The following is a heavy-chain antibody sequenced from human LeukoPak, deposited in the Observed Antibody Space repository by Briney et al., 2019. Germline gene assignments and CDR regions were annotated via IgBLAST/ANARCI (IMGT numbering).Heavy chain of an antibody. CDR3: ARRLGYCSSTSCYVAPSDY. Sequence: PGGSLRLSCAASGFTFSSYAMSWVRQAPGKGLEWVSAISGSGGSTYYADSVKGRFTISRDNSKNTLYLQMNSLRAEDTAVYYCARRLGYCSSTSCYVAPSDYWGQGTLVTVSS. CDR2: ISGSGGST. V-gene: IGHV3-23*01. J-gene: IGHJ4*02. CDR1: GFTFSSYA. D-gene: IGHD2-2*01.